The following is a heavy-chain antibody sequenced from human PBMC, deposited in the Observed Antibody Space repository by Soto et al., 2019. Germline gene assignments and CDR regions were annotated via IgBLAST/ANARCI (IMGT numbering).Heavy chain of an antibody. V-gene: IGHV1-69*13. CDR2: IIPIFGTA. Sequence: ASVKVSCKASGGTFSSYAISWVRQAPGQGLEWMGGIIPIFGTANYAQKFQGRVTITADESTSTAYMELSSLRSEDTAVYYCARGGSATATPPIVYWRQGTLVTVSS. J-gene: IGHJ4*02. CDR3: ARGGSATATPPIVY. CDR1: GGTFSSYA. D-gene: IGHD2-2*01.